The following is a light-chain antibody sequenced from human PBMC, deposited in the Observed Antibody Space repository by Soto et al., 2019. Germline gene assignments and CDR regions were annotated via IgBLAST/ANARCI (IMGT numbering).Light chain of an antibody. V-gene: IGKV1-5*01. CDR2: DAS. J-gene: IGKJ1*01. CDR3: QQYKNSSPWT. Sequence: DIQMTQSPSTLSASVGDRVTTTCRASQSINNWLAWYQQKPGKAPKLLLYDASNLEGGVPSRFSGSGSGTEFTLTISSLQPDDFATYYCQQYKNSSPWTFGQGTKVEIK. CDR1: QSINNW.